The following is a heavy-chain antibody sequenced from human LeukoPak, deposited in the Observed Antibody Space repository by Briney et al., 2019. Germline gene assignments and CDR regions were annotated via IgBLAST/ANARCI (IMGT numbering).Heavy chain of an antibody. CDR2: ISWNGRST. D-gene: IGHD3-16*01. J-gene: IGHJ4*02. Sequence: GGSLRLSCAASGFTFDDYGMNWVRQAPGKGLEWVSGISWNGRSTSYADSMKGRFTISRDNAQNSLFLQMNGLRAEDTALYYCARARQQTAWGFFDYWGQGTLVTVSS. V-gene: IGHV3-20*04. CDR3: ARARQQTAWGFFDY. CDR1: GFTFDDYG.